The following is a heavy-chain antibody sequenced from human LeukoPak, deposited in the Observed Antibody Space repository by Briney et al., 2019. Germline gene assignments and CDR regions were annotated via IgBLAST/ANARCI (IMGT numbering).Heavy chain of an antibody. V-gene: IGHV1-69*05. J-gene: IGHJ6*03. D-gene: IGHD4-17*01. CDR3: AIGRWVYGDYVDYYYYYMDV. CDR1: GGTFSSYA. CDR2: IIPIFGTA. Sequence: ASVTVSCKASGGTFSSYAISWVRQAPGQGIEWMGGIIPIFGTANYAQKFQGRVTITTDESTSTAYMELSSLRSEDTAVYYCAIGRWVYGDYVDYYYYYMDVWGKGTTVTVSS.